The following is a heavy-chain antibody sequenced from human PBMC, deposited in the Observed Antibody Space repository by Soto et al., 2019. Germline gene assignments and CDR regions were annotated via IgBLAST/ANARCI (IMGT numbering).Heavy chain of an antibody. CDR3: AGSYSSENGYFFF. CDR1: GFSFSAYS. V-gene: IGHV3-48*04. CDR2: TNTSSTTN. J-gene: IGHJ4*02. D-gene: IGHD3-10*01. Sequence: PGGSLCLSCAASGFSFSAYSMNWVRQAPGKGLEWISYTNTSSTTNSYADSVRGRFSISSDNANDLLYLDMDKTRAEDTGIYYCAGSYSSENGYFFFWGLGTRLTVPS.